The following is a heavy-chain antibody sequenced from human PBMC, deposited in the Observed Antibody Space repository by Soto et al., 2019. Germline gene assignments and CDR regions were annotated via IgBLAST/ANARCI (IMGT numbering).Heavy chain of an antibody. J-gene: IGHJ4*02. CDR2: ISSSGSTI. V-gene: IGHV3-48*03. D-gene: IGHD4-17*01. CDR1: GFTFSSYE. CDR3: ARQDPQSVDY. Sequence: GGSLRLSCAASGFTFSSYEMNWVRQAPGKGLEWVSYISSSGSTIYYADSVKGRFTISRDNAKNSLYLQMNSLRAEDTAVYYCARQDPQSVDYWGQGTLVTVSS.